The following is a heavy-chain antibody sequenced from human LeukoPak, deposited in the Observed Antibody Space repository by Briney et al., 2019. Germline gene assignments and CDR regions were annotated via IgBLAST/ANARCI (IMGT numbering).Heavy chain of an antibody. V-gene: IGHV1-2*02. CDR2: INPNSGGT. D-gene: IGHD6-13*01. CDR3: ASIGIAAAGTPNDY. CDR1: GYTFTGYY. Sequence: ASVKVSCKASGYTFTGYYMHWVRQAPGQGLEWMGWINPNSGGTNYAQKFQGRVTTTRDTSISTAYMELSRLRSDDTAVYYCASIGIAAAGTPNDYWGQGTLVTVSS. J-gene: IGHJ4*02.